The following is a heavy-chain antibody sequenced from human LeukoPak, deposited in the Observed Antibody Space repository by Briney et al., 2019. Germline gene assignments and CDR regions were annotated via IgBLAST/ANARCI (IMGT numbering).Heavy chain of an antibody. V-gene: IGHV1-69*13. Sequence: SVKVSCKASGGTFSSYAISWVRQAPGQGLEWMGGIIPIFGTANYAQKFQGRVTITADESTSTAYMELSSLKASDTAMYYCATARPHRGFDIWGQGTMVTVSS. J-gene: IGHJ3*02. CDR3: ATARPHRGFDI. CDR1: GGTFSSYA. CDR2: IIPIFGTA.